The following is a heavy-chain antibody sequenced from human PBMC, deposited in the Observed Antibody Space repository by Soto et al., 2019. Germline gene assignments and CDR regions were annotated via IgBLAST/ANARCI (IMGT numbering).Heavy chain of an antibody. J-gene: IGHJ4*02. CDR3: ARDSPYYADPEYYFDY. V-gene: IGHV3-30-3*01. CDR2: ISYDGSNK. CDR1: GFTFSSYA. Sequence: PGGSLRLSCAASGFTFSSYAMHWVRQAPGKGLEWVAVISYDGSNKYYADSVKGRFTISRDNSKNTLYLQMNSLRAEDTAVYYCARDSPYYADPEYYFDYWGQGTLVTVSS. D-gene: IGHD2-2*01.